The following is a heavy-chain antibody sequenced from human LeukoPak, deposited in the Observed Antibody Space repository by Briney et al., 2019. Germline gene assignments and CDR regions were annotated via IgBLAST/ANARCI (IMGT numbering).Heavy chain of an antibody. CDR3: ARLLDYDSTNYYMDV. V-gene: IGHV5-51*01. J-gene: IGHJ6*03. CDR1: GYNFLTFW. Sequence: GESLKISCETSGYNFLTFWIAWVRQMPGKGLEWMGVIYPGDSDTRYSPSFQGQVSISVDMSLNTAYLQWRSLRASDTAMYYCARLLDYDSTNYYMDVWGIGTSVIVS. D-gene: IGHD4-17*01. CDR2: IYPGDSDT.